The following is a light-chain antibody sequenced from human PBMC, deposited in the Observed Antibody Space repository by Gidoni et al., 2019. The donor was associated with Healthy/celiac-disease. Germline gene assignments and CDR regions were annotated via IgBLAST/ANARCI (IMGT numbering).Light chain of an antibody. CDR3: QQGYSTPHT. Sequence: DIQMTQSPSSLSASVGDRVTITCRASQSISSYLNWYQQKPGKAPKLLIYAASSLQSGVPSRFSGSGSGTDFTLTISSLQPEDFATYYCQQGYSTPHTFGQXTKLEIK. V-gene: IGKV1-39*01. CDR2: AAS. J-gene: IGKJ2*01. CDR1: QSISSY.